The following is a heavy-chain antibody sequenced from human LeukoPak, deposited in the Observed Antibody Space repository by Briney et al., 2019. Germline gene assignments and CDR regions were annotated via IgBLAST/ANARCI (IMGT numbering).Heavy chain of an antibody. J-gene: IGHJ4*02. Sequence: PGGSLRLSCVGSGFTFGSYAMSWVRQAPGKGLDWVSAISDSGGDTYSADPVKGRFIISRDNSKNTLNLQMNSLRAEDTAIYYCAKGSAAGRPYYFDYWGQGTLVTVSS. D-gene: IGHD6-6*01. CDR3: AKGSAAGRPYYFDY. CDR1: GFTFGSYA. V-gene: IGHV3-23*01. CDR2: ISDSGGDT.